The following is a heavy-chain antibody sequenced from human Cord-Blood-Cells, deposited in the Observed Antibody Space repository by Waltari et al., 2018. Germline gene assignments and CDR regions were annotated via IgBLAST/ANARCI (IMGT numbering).Heavy chain of an antibody. D-gene: IGHD1-26*01. J-gene: IGHJ2*01. Sequence: QVQLVESGGGVVQPGRSLRLSCAASGFTFSSYAMHWVRQAPGKGVEWVAVISYDGSNKYYPDSVKGRFTISRDNSKNTLYLQMNSLRAEDTAVYYCAREGGDWYFDLWGRGTLVTVSS. V-gene: IGHV3-30*04. CDR1: GFTFSSYA. CDR3: AREGGDWYFDL. CDR2: ISYDGSNK.